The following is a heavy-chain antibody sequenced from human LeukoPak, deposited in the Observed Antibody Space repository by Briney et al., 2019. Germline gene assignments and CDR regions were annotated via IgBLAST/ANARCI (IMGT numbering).Heavy chain of an antibody. Sequence: GMSLRLSCAASEFTFRSYGMHWVRQAPGKGLEWVAFISYDGSSKYYGDSVKGRFTISRDSSKNTLYLQMNSLRADDTAVYYCARNRAPDYWGQGTLVTVSS. V-gene: IGHV3-30*03. CDR2: ISYDGSSK. J-gene: IGHJ4*02. CDR1: EFTFRSYG. CDR3: ARNRAPDY.